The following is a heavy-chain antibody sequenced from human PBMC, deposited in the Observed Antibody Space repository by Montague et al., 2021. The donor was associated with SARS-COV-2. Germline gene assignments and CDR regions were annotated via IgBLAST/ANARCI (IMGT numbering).Heavy chain of an antibody. J-gene: IGHJ6*02. V-gene: IGHV4-39*07. Sequence: SETLSLTCTVSGGSISSSSYYWGWIRQPPGKGLEWIGSIYYTGSTYYNPSLKSRVTTSVDTSKSQFSLKLSSVTAADTAVYYCARDTRIAMLVVVTRYGLDVWGQGTTVTVSS. CDR3: ARDTRIAMLVVVTRYGLDV. CDR1: GGSISSSSYY. CDR2: IYYTGST. D-gene: IGHD3-22*01.